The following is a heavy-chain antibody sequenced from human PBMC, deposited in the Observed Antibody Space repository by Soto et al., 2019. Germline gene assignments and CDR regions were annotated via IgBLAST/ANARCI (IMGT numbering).Heavy chain of an antibody. CDR1: GYTFTSYG. Sequence: ASVKVSCKASGYTFTSYGISWVRQAPGQGLEWMGWISAYNGNTNYAQKLQGRVTMTTDTSTSTAYMELRSLRSDDTAVYYCARDGLGYYDSSGPPYYWGQGTLVTVSS. J-gene: IGHJ4*02. CDR2: ISAYNGNT. CDR3: ARDGLGYYDSSGPPYY. V-gene: IGHV1-18*04. D-gene: IGHD3-22*01.